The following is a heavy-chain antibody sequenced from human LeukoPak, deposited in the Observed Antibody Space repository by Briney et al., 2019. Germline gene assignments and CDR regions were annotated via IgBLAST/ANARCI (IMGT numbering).Heavy chain of an antibody. CDR2: ISAYNGNT. CDR1: GYTFTSYG. CDR3: AMVADDWYFDL. V-gene: IGHV1-18*01. J-gene: IGHJ2*01. Sequence: ASVKVSCKASGYTFTSYGISWVRQAPGQGSEWMGWISAYNGNTNYAQKLQGRVTMTTDTSTSTAYMELRSLRSDDTAVYYCAMVADDWYFDLWGRGTLVTVSS.